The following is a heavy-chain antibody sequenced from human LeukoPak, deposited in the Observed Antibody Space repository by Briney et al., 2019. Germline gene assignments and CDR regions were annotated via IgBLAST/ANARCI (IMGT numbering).Heavy chain of an antibody. CDR3: AKDGREVGATADY. J-gene: IGHJ4*02. Sequence: GGSLRLSCAASGFTFSSYGMHWVRQAPGKGLEWVAFIRYDGSNKYYADSVKGRFTISRDNSKNTLYLQMNSLRAEDTAVYYCAKDGREVGATADYWGQGTLVTVSS. D-gene: IGHD1-26*01. CDR2: IRYDGSNK. CDR1: GFTFSSYG. V-gene: IGHV3-30*02.